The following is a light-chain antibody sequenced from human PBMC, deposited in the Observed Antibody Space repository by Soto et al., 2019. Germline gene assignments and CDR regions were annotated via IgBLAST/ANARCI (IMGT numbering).Light chain of an antibody. CDR1: QDISKH. Sequence: DILMTQSPSSLSPSVGDRVTITCQASQDISKHLNWYQQKPGEAPKLLIYHSSSLETGVPSRFSGSGSGTHFNFTNSRLQPEDIATYFCQQYDRFLRTFGQGPK. CDR2: HSS. J-gene: IGKJ2*01. V-gene: IGKV1-33*01. CDR3: QQYDRFLRT.